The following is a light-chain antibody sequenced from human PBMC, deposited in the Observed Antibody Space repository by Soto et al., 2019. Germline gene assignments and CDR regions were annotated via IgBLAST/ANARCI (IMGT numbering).Light chain of an antibody. Sequence: EIVLTQSPATLSLSPGERATLSCRASRSVSSYLAWYQQKPGQAPRLLIYDASNRATGIPARFSGSGYGTDFTLTISRLEPEDFAVYSCQQRSNWPLTFGGGNKVQIK. CDR3: QQRSNWPLT. CDR2: DAS. J-gene: IGKJ4*01. V-gene: IGKV3-11*01. CDR1: RSVSSY.